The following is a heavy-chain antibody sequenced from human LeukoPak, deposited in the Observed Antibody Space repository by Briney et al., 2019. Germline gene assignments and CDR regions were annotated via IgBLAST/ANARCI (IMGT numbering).Heavy chain of an antibody. J-gene: IGHJ4*02. Sequence: GGSLRLSCADSVFTFSGDSMSWVRQAPGKGLEWVSSISSTSSYIYYADSVKGRFTISRDNAKNSLFLQMNSLRAEDTAVYYCARGIFDEEGFLVIYYCDYWCQGTLSPSPQ. D-gene: IGHD3-3*01. CDR3: ARGIFDEEGFLVIYYCDY. CDR2: ISSTSSYI. CDR1: VFTFSGDS. V-gene: IGHV3-21*01.